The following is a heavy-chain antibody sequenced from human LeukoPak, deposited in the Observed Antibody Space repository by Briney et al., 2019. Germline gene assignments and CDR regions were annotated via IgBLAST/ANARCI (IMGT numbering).Heavy chain of an antibody. CDR1: GFTFSSYS. J-gene: IGHJ4*02. D-gene: IGHD3-22*01. CDR2: ISSSSSYI. CDR3: ARDTMIVVVNPFDY. V-gene: IGHV3-21*01. Sequence: GGSLRLSCAASGFTFSSYSMNWVRQAPGKGLEWVSSISSSSSYIYYADSVKGRFTISRDNAKNSLYLQMNSLRAEDTAVYYCARDTMIVVVNPFDYWGQGTLVTVSS.